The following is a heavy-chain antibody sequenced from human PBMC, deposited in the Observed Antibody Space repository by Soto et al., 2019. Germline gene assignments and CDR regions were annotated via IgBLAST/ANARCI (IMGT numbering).Heavy chain of an antibody. D-gene: IGHD3-3*01. Sequence: LRLSCAASGFTFSSYAMSWVRQSPGKGLEWVSAISGSGGSTYCADSVKGRFTISRDNSKNTLYLQMNSLRAEDTAVYYCAKEPITIFGVVISRAPDYWGQGTLVTVSS. J-gene: IGHJ4*02. V-gene: IGHV3-23*01. CDR3: AKEPITIFGVVISRAPDY. CDR1: GFTFSSYA. CDR2: ISGSGGST.